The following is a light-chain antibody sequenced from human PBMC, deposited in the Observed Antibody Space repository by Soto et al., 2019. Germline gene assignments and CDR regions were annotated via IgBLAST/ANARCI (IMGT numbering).Light chain of an antibody. CDR3: QTWGTGIPVV. CDR1: SGHSSYA. Sequence: QPVLTQSPSASASLGASVKLTCTLSSGHSSYAIAWHQQQPEKGPRYLMKLDSDGSHTTGDAIPDRFSGSSSGAERYLTISSLQSEDEADYYCQTWGTGIPVVFGGGTKLTVL. V-gene: IGLV4-69*01. CDR2: LDSDGSH. J-gene: IGLJ2*01.